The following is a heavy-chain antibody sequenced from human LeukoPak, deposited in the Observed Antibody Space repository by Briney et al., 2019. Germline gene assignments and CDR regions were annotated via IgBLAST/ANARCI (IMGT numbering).Heavy chain of an antibody. D-gene: IGHD6-13*01. Sequence: PGGSLRLSCAASGFTFSSYGMHWVRQAPGKGLEWVAFIRYDGSNKYYADSVKGRFTISRDNSKNTLYLQMNSLRAEDTAVYYCAKGGRSSWSDWYFDLWGRGILVTVSS. CDR1: GFTFSSYG. CDR2: IRYDGSNK. J-gene: IGHJ2*01. CDR3: AKGGRSSWSDWYFDL. V-gene: IGHV3-30*02.